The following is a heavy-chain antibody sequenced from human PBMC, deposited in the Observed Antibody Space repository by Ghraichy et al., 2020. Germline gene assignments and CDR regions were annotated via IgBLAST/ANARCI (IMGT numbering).Heavy chain of an antibody. J-gene: IGHJ6*02. CDR1: GDSVSSNSAA. Sequence: SQTLSLTCAISGDSVSSNSAAWNWIRQSPSRGLEWLGRTYYRSKWYNDYAVSVKSRITINPDTSKNQFSLQLNSVTPEDTAVYYCARDIYGSGSYYWSTNYYYGMDVWGQGTTVTVSS. CDR3: ARDIYGSGSYYWSTNYYYGMDV. V-gene: IGHV6-1*01. CDR2: TYYRSKWYN. D-gene: IGHD3-10*01.